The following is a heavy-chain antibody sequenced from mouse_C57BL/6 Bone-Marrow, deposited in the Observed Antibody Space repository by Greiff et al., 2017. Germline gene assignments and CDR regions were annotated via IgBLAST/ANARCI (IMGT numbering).Heavy chain of an antibody. D-gene: IGHD2-4*01. Sequence: QVQLQQPGAELVKPGASVKLSCTASGYTFTSYWMQWVKQRPGQGLEWIGEIDPSDSYTNYNQKFKGKATLTVDTSSSTAYMQLSSLTSEDSAVYYCAREGLSGFAYWGQGTLVTVSA. V-gene: IGHV1-50*01. CDR1: GYTFTSYW. J-gene: IGHJ3*01. CDR3: AREGLSGFAY. CDR2: IDPSDSYT.